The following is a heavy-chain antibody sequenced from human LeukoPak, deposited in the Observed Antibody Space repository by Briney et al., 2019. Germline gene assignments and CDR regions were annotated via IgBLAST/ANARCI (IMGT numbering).Heavy chain of an antibody. J-gene: IGHJ4*02. CDR1: GFTFNSYT. CDR3: ARDFMGENGYAGY. Sequence: GGSLRLSCAASGFTFNSYTMNWVRQAPGKGLEWISSISPSGNSVYYSDSLKGRSTISRDAATNSLYLQMSNVRADDTAMYYCARDFMGENGYAGYWGQGALVTVSS. D-gene: IGHD2-2*01. V-gene: IGHV3-21*01. CDR2: ISPSGNSV.